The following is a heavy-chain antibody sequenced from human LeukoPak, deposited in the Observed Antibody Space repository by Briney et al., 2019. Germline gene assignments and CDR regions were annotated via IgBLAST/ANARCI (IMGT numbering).Heavy chain of an antibody. Sequence: GGSLRLSCAASGFTFSRYGMHWVRQAPGKGLEWVAFIRYDESNKFYADSVKGRFTVSRDNSKNSQYLQMNSLRAEDTALYYCAKDLSAWGQGTLVTVSS. J-gene: IGHJ5*02. V-gene: IGHV3-30*02. CDR2: IRYDESNK. CDR3: AKDLSA. CDR1: GFTFSRYG.